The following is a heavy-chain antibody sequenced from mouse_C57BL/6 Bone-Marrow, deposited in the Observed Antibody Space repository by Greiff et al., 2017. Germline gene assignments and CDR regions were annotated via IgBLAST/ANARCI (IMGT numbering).Heavy chain of an antibody. V-gene: IGHV1-59*01. J-gene: IGHJ4*01. CDR1: GYTFTSYW. CDR2: IDPSDSYT. CDR3: AREDFTTVVVPYDAMDY. D-gene: IGHD1-1*01. Sequence: QVQLQQPGAELVRPGTSVKLSCKASGYTFTSYWMHWVKQRPGQGLEWIGVIDPSDSYTNYNQKFKGKATLTVDTSSSTAYMQRSSLTSEDSAVYYCAREDFTTVVVPYDAMDYWGQGTSVTVSS.